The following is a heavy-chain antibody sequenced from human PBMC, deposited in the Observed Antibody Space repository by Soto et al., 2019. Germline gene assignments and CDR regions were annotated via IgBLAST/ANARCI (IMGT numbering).Heavy chain of an antibody. CDR1: GFIVSNNY. D-gene: IGHD3-10*01. Sequence: EVQLVESGGGLVQPGGSLRLSCAASGFIVSNNYMNWVRQAPGKGLEWVSIIYSDDNTYYADSVKGSFAVSRDSYKNTVYLQMNGTIAEDTAVYYCASYGAGSFFLWGQGTLVTVSS. CDR2: IYSDDNT. CDR3: ASYGAGSFFL. V-gene: IGHV3-66*01. J-gene: IGHJ4*02.